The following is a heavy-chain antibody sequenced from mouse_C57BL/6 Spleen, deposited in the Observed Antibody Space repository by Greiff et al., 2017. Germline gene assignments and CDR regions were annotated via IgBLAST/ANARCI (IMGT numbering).Heavy chain of an antibody. CDR3: ARLITTVVVSDY. CDR2: IFPRDGST. D-gene: IGHD1-1*01. J-gene: IGHJ2*01. Sequence: VQLQESGPELVKPGASVKLSCKASGYTFTSYDINWVKQRPGQGLEWIGWIFPRDGSTNYNEKFKGKATLTVDTSSSTAYMELHSLTSEDSAVYFCARLITTVVVSDYWGQGTTLTVSS. CDR1: GYTFTSYD. V-gene: IGHV1-85*01.